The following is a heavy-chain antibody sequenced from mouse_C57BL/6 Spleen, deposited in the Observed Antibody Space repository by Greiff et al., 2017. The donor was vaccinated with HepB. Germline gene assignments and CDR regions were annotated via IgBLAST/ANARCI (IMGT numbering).Heavy chain of an antibody. CDR2: IYPYNGVS. CDR3: ARDYSNPIYAMDY. Sequence: VQLQQPGAELVRPGSSVKISCKASGYSFTGYYMHWVKQSHGNILDWIGYIYPYNGVSSYNQKFKGKATLTVDKSSSTAYMELRSLTSEDSAVYYCARDYSNPIYAMDYWGQGTSVTVSS. CDR1: GYSFTGYY. J-gene: IGHJ4*01. D-gene: IGHD2-5*01. V-gene: IGHV1-31*01.